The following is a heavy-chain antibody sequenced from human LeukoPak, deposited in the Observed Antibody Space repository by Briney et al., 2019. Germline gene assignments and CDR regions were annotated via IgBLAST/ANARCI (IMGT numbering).Heavy chain of an antibody. V-gene: IGHV4-38-2*02. CDR3: ARVSPIWTGTNWFDP. Sequence: SETLSLTCTVSGYSISSGYYWGWIRPPPGKGLEWTGMIYHSGGTYYNPSLKRPVTISVDTSKNQSSLKLSSVTAADTAVYYCARVSPIWTGTNWFDPWGQGTLVTVSS. J-gene: IGHJ5*02. CDR1: GYSISSGYY. CDR2: IYHSGGT. D-gene: IGHD3/OR15-3a*01.